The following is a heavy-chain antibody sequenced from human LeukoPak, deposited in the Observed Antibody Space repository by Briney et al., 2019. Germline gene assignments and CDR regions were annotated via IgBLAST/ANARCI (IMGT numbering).Heavy chain of an antibody. D-gene: IGHD3-22*01. CDR3: ARGRRGHPYYYDSSGYNSAFDY. Sequence: GASVKVSCKASGYTFTGYYMHWVRQAPGQGLEWMGWINPNSGNTGYAQKFQGRVTMTRNTSISTAYMELSSLRSEDTAVYYCARGRRGHPYYYDSSGYNSAFDYWGQGPLVTVSS. J-gene: IGHJ4*02. CDR1: GYTFTGYY. V-gene: IGHV1-8*02. CDR2: INPNSGNT.